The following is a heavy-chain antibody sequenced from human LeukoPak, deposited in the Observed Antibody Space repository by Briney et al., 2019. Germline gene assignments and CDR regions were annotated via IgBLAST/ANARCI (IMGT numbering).Heavy chain of an antibody. D-gene: IGHD4-17*01. CDR3: AKDRLGYGDYDAFDI. CDR1: GFTFSSYA. V-gene: IGHV3-23*01. J-gene: IGHJ3*02. CDR2: ISGCGGST. Sequence: PGGSLRLSCAASGFTFSSYAVSWVRQAPGKGLEWVSAISGCGGSTYYADSVKGRFTISRDNSKNTLYLQMNSLRAEDTAVYYCAKDRLGYGDYDAFDIWGQGTMVTVSS.